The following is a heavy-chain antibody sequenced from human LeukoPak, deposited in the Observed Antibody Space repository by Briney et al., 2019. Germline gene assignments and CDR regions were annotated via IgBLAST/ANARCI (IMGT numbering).Heavy chain of an antibody. CDR2: INPNSGGT. CDR3: ARAQGWERPLDY. V-gene: IGHV1-2*02. J-gene: IGHJ4*02. Sequence: ASLKVSCKASGYTFTVYYIYWVRQAPGQGLEWMGWINPNSGGTKYAQKFQGRVNMTRDTSISTAYMELNRLTSDDTAVYYCARAQGWERPLDYWGQGTLVTVSS. CDR1: GYTFTVYY. D-gene: IGHD1-1*01.